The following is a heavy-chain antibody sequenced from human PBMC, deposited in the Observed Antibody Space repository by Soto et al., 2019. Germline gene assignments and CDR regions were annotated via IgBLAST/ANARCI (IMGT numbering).Heavy chain of an antibody. J-gene: IGHJ4*02. D-gene: IGHD5-18*01. CDR2: ISSSSSYI. CDR3: AREQPGYSYCYGLGY. Sequence: EVQLVESGGGLVKPGGSLRLSCAASGFTFSSYSMNWVRQAPGKGLEWVSSISSSSSYIYYADSVKGRFTISRDNAKNSLYLQMNSLRAEDTAVYYCAREQPGYSYCYGLGYWGQGTLVTVSS. CDR1: GFTFSSYS. V-gene: IGHV3-21*01.